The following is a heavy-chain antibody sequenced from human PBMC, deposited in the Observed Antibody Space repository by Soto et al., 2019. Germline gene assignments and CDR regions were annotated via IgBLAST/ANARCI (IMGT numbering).Heavy chain of an antibody. V-gene: IGHV3-48*03. Sequence: EVQLVESGGGLVQPGGSLRLSCAASGFTFSSYEMNWVRQAPGKGLEWVSYISSNGRTIDYADSVKGRFTISRDNAKKSLYLQLNSLRAEETAVYYCARVGVVGARSLDFWGQGTLVTVSS. D-gene: IGHD1-26*01. J-gene: IGHJ4*02. CDR3: ARVGVVGARSLDF. CDR2: ISSNGRTI. CDR1: GFTFSSYE.